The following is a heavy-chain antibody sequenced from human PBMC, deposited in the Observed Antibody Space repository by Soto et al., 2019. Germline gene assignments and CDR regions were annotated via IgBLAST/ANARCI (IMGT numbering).Heavy chain of an antibody. CDR1: GFTVSSNY. V-gene: IGHV3-53*04. J-gene: IGHJ4*02. Sequence: GGSLILSCAASGFTVSSNYMSWVRQAPGKGLEWVSVIYSGGSTYYADSVKGRFTISRHNSKNTLYLQMNSLRAEDTAVYYCARGHGGAGDSPNFDYWGQGTLVTVSS. CDR3: ARGHGGAGDSPNFDY. D-gene: IGHD7-27*01. CDR2: IYSGGST.